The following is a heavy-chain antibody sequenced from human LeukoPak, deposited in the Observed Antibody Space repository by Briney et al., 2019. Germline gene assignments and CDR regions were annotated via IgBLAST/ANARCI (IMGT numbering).Heavy chain of an antibody. D-gene: IGHD3-10*01. CDR1: GYSFTSCW. V-gene: IGHV5-51*01. Sequence: GESLKISCKGSGYSFTSCWIGWVRPMPGKGLEWMGIIYPGDSDTRYSPSFQGQVTISADKSISTAYLQWSSLKASDTAMYYCARDRPYYYNPQDVFDIGGKGKMVTVS. CDR3: ARDRPYYYNPQDVFDI. CDR2: IYPGDSDT. J-gene: IGHJ3*02.